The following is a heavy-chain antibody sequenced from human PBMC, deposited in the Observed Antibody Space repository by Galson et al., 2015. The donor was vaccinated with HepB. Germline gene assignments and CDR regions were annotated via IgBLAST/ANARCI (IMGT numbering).Heavy chain of an antibody. V-gene: IGHV5-10-1*01. D-gene: IGHD5-12*01. CDR2: IDPSDSQT. CDR3: ARHTGYSGYGDASDI. J-gene: IGHJ3*02. Sequence: QSGAEVKKPGESLKISCKGSGYRFTSYWISWVRQMPGKGLEWMGKIDPSDSQTDYSPSFQGHVTISADKSISTAYLQWSSLKASDTAMYYCARHTGYSGYGDASDIWGQGTMVVVSS. CDR1: GYRFTSYW.